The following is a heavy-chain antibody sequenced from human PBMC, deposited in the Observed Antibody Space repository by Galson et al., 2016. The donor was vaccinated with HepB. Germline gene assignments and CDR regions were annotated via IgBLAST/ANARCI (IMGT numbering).Heavy chain of an antibody. CDR2: INHSGSRT. CDR1: GGSFSGYY. CDR3: ARGRWFAAGGDYYYYGMDV. V-gene: IGHV4-34*01. D-gene: IGHD4-23*01. J-gene: IGHJ6*02. Sequence: SETLSLTCAVYGGSFSGYYWSWIRQPPGKGLEWIGEINHSGSRTNYNPSLKSRVTMSVDTSKNQFSLRLSSVTAADTAVYYCARGRWFAAGGDYYYYGMDVWGQGTTVTVSS.